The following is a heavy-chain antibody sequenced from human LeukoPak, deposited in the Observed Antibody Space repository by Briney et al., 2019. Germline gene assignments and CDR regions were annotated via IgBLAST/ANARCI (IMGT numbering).Heavy chain of an antibody. Sequence: PSETLSLTCAVSGVSISPYYWAWIRQPPGKGLEWIGYIHTSGSNNQYPSLKSRVTISVDKSKNHFSLRLTSVTAADTAVYYCARSHMVRGIDYWGQGTLVTVSS. D-gene: IGHD3-10*01. J-gene: IGHJ4*02. CDR2: IHTSGSN. CDR1: GVSISPYY. V-gene: IGHV4-4*09. CDR3: ARSHMVRGIDY.